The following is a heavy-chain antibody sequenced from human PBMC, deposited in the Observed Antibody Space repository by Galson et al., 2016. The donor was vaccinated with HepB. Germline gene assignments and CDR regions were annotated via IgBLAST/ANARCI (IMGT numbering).Heavy chain of an antibody. J-gene: IGHJ6*02. V-gene: IGHV3-13*01. D-gene: IGHD2-2*01. CDR1: GFTFSSYD. CDR2: IDTAGGT. Sequence: SLRLSCAASGFTFSSYDMHWVRQATGKGLEWVSGIDTAGGTSFLGFVKGRFTIFRESAQNSLYLQMNSLRPGDTALYYCAREADCSGTNCYDAMDVWGQGTTVTVSS. CDR3: AREADCSGTNCYDAMDV.